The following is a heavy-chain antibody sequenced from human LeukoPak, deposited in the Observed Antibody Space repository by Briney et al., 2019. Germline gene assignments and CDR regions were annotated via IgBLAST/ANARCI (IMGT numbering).Heavy chain of an antibody. D-gene: IGHD3-22*01. CDR2: ITPVFGTA. CDR1: GGTFSRFT. Sequence: SVKVSCKASGGTFSRFTISWVRQAPGQGFEWMGGITPVFGTANFAQKFQGRVSITADGSTSTAFMELSSLRSEDTAVYYCAREWGLESSGYYYAYWGQGTLVTVSS. CDR3: AREWGLESSGYYYAY. J-gene: IGHJ4*02. V-gene: IGHV1-69*01.